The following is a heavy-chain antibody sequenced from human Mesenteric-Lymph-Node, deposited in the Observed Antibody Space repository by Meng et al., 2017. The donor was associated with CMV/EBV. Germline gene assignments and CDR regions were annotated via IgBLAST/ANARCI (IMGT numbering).Heavy chain of an antibody. J-gene: IGHJ6*02. D-gene: IGHD2-2*01. CDR1: GFTVSSYS. V-gene: IGHV3-21*01. CDR2: ISSSSSYI. CDR3: ARETVVVPAAYYYYGMDV. Sequence: GGSLRLSCAASGFTVSSYSMNWVRQAPGKGLEWVSSISSSSSYIYYADSVKGRFTISRDNAKNSLYLQMNSLRAEDTAVYYCARETVVVPAAYYYYGMDVWGQGTTVTVSS.